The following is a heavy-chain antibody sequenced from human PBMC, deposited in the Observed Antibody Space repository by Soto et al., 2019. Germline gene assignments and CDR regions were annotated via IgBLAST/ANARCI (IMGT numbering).Heavy chain of an antibody. Sequence: GGSLRLSCAASGFTFTRYSMNWVRQAPGKGLELVSSISSTTNYIYYADSMKGRFTVSRDNAKNSVYLEMNSLSAEDTAVYYCARESEDLTSNFDYWGQVTLVTVSS. CDR2: ISSTTNYI. CDR3: ARESEDLTSNFDY. V-gene: IGHV3-21*01. CDR1: GFTFTRYS. J-gene: IGHJ4*02.